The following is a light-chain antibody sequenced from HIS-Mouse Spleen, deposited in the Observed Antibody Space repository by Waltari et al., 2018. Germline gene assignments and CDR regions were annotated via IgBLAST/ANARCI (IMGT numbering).Light chain of an antibody. CDR2: GAS. CDR3: QQYNNWPPYT. J-gene: IGKJ2*01. Sequence: EIVMTQSPATLSVSPGERATLSCRASQSVSSNLAWYQKKPGQAPRRLISGASTRATGIPARFSGSGSGTEFTLTISSLQSEDFAVYYCQQYNNWPPYTFGQGTKLEIK. V-gene: IGKV3-15*01. CDR1: QSVSSN.